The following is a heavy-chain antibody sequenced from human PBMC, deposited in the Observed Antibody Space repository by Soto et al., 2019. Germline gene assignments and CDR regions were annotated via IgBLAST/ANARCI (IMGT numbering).Heavy chain of an antibody. J-gene: IGHJ4*02. CDR1: GGSFSGYY. CDR2: INHSGST. V-gene: IGHV4-34*01. Sequence: QVQLQQWGAGLLKPSETLSLTCAVYGGSFSGYYWSWIRQPPGKGLEWIGEINHSGSTNYNPSLKSQVTISVNTSKNQFSLKVSSVNAADTAVYYCAREYDYVWGSYGYTWVYWGQGTLVTVSS. D-gene: IGHD3-16*01. CDR3: AREYDYVWGSYGYTWVY.